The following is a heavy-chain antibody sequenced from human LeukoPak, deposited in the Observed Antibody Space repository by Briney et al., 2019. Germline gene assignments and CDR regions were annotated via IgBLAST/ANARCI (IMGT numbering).Heavy chain of an antibody. CDR1: GGTFSSYA. D-gene: IGHD2-2*01. CDR2: IIPIFSTA. Sequence: ASVKVSCKASGGTFSSYAISWVRQAPGQGLEWMGGIIPIFSTANYAQKFQGRVTITTDESTSTAYMELSSLRSEDTAVYYCASTPAATTWGYNWFDPWGQGTLVTVSS. V-gene: IGHV1-69*05. J-gene: IGHJ5*02. CDR3: ASTPAATTWGYNWFDP.